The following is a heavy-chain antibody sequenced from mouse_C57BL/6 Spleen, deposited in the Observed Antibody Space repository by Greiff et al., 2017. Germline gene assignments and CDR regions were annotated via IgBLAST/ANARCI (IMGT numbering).Heavy chain of an antibody. CDR3: ACGGYAMDY. Sequence: VQGVESGAELVRPGTSVKVSCKASGYAFTNYLIEWVKQRPGQGLEWIGVINPGSGGTNYNEKFKGKATLTADKSSSTAYMQLSSLTSEDSAVYSCACGGYAMDYWGQGTSVTVSS. CDR2: INPGSGGT. J-gene: IGHJ4*01. D-gene: IGHD1-1*02. V-gene: IGHV1-54*01. CDR1: GYAFTNYL.